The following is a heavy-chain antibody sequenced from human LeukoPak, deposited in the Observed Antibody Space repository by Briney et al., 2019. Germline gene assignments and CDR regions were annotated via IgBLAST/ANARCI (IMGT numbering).Heavy chain of an antibody. D-gene: IGHD1-14*01. CDR3: ARDRISINALDM. CDR2: ISHIGST. Sequence: SETLSLTCTVSGASISGHYLTWLRQPPGKGLEWIGYISHIGSTNYNPCLKSRVTISVDTSKNQFSLKLTSVTAADTADYYCARDRISINALDMWGQGTMVTVSS. CDR1: GASISGHY. V-gene: IGHV4-59*11. J-gene: IGHJ3*02.